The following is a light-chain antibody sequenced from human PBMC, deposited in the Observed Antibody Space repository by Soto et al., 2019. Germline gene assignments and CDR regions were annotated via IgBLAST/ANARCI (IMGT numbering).Light chain of an antibody. Sequence: QSVLTQPASVSGSPGQSITISCTGASSDVGAYIFVSWYQQHPGKAPKLMIYDIINRPSGVSTRFSGSKSGNMASLTISGLQAEDEAEYYCCSYATPRQFGGGTKVTV. V-gene: IGLV2-14*03. CDR2: DII. CDR3: CSYATPRQ. CDR1: SSDVGAYIF. J-gene: IGLJ2*01.